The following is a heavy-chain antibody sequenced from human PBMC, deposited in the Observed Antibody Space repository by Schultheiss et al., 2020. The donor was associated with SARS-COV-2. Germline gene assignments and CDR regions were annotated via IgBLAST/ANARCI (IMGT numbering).Heavy chain of an antibody. V-gene: IGHV4-31*01. CDR1: GGSISSGGYY. CDR3: ARVGVDINWFDP. Sequence: SQTLSLTCTVSGGSISSGGYYWSWIRQHPGKGLEWIGYIYYSGSTYYNPSLKSLVTISVDTSKNQFSLKLSSVTAADTAVYYCARVGVDINWFDPWGQGTLVTVSS. CDR2: IYYSGST. D-gene: IGHD5-12*01. J-gene: IGHJ5*02.